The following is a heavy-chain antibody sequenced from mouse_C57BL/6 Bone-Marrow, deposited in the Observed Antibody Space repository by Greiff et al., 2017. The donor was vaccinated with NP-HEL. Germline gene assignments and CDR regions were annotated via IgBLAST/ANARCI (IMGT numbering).Heavy chain of an antibody. J-gene: IGHJ2*01. D-gene: IGHD2-2*01. CDR3: RAPYGYDGVDY. V-gene: IGHV1-5*01. CDR2: IYPGNSDT. Sequence: QKAGPVLARPGASVKMSCKTSGYTFTSYWMHWVKQRPGQGLEWIGAIYPGNSDTSYNQKFKGKAKLTVVTSASTAYMELSSLTNEDSAVYYCRAPYGYDGVDYWGQGTTLTVSS. CDR1: GYTFTSYW.